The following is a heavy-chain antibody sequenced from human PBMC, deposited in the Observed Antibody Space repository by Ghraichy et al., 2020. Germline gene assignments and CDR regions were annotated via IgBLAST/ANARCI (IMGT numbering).Heavy chain of an antibody. CDR3: SRVGRRPFGQINDY. V-gene: IGHV3-48*03. CDR1: GFTFSSYE. Sequence: LSLTCAASGFTFSSYEMNWVRQAPGRGLECISYITSSGDGIHYADSVKGRFTSSRDNAKNSLYLQMKSLRAEDTAVYFCSRVGRRPFGQINDYWGQGTLVTVSS. CDR2: ITSSGDGI. D-gene: IGHD3-16*01. J-gene: IGHJ4*02.